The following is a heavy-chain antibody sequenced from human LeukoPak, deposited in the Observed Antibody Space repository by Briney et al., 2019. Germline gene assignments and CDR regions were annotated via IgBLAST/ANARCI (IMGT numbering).Heavy chain of an antibody. J-gene: IGHJ4*02. Sequence: GGSLRLSCAASGFTVSSNYMSWVRQAPGKGLEWVSVIYSGGSTYYADSVKGRFTISRDNSKNTLYLQMNSLRAEDTAVYYCAKDSIWHYYDSSGYSFDYWGQGTLVTVSS. D-gene: IGHD3-22*01. CDR3: AKDSIWHYYDSSGYSFDY. CDR2: IYSGGST. V-gene: IGHV3-66*02. CDR1: GFTVSSNY.